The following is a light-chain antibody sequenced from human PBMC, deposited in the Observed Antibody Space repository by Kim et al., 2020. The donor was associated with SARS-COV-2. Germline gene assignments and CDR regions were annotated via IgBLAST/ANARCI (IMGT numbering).Light chain of an antibody. J-gene: IGKJ5*01. V-gene: IGKV1-13*02. CDR2: GAS. CDR1: QVIRET. CDR3: QQFYTYPLT. Sequence: AIQLTQSPSSLSASVGDRVTISCRASQVIRETLAWYQQKPGTTPKLLIFGASNLESGVPSRFSGRGSGTDFTLTITGLQPEDFATYYCQQFYTYPLTFGQGTRLEIK.